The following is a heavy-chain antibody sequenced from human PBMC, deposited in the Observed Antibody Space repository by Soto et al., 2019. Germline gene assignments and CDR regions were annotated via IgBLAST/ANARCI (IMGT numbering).Heavy chain of an antibody. D-gene: IGHD2-15*01. J-gene: IGHJ4*02. V-gene: IGHV3-33*01. Sequence: QVQLVESGGGVVQPGRSLRLSCAASRFTFSSYGKQWVRQAPGKGLEWVAVIWYDGSNKYYADSVKGRFTISRDNSKNTLYLQMNSLRAEDTAVYYCARDDCSGGSCYPGYWGQGTLVTVSS. CDR3: ARDDCSGGSCYPGY. CDR1: RFTFSSYG. CDR2: IWYDGSNK.